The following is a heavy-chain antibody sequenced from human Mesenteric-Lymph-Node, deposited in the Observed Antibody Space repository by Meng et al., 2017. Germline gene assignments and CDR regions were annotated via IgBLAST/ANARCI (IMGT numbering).Heavy chain of an antibody. V-gene: IGHV1-18*01. CDR2: ISTYNGNT. CDR3: ARDQYYYDSSGYYYRRENNYYYGMAV. D-gene: IGHD3-22*01. J-gene: IGHJ6*02. Sequence: ASVKVSCKASGYTFSNFGISWVRQAPGQGLEWMGWISTYNGNTKYAQHLQDRVTMTTDTSTNTVYMELSSLRSEDTAVYYCARDQYYYDSSGYYYRRENNYYYGMAVWGQGNTVNGAS. CDR1: GYTFSNFG.